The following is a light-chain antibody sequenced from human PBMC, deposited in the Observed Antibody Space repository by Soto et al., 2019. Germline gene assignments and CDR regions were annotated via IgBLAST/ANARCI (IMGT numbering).Light chain of an antibody. CDR2: DAS. CDR1: QSVDSNY. Sequence: EIVLTQSPGTLSLSPGEGATLSCRASQSVDSNYLAWYQQKPGQAPRLLIYDASYRATGIPARFSGSGSGTDFTLTISSLEPEDFAVYYCQQRRSWQVTFGQGTKVDIK. J-gene: IGKJ1*01. CDR3: QQRRSWQVT. V-gene: IGKV3D-20*02.